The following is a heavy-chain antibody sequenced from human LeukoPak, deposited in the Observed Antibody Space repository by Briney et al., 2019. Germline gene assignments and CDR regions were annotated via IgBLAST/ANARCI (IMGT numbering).Heavy chain of an antibody. D-gene: IGHD3-3*01. J-gene: IGHJ5*02. CDR2: INHSGST. CDR3: ARVRVVNGHHA. CDR1: GGSFSGYY. Sequence: SETLSLTCAVYGGSFSGYYWSWIRRPPGKGLEWIGEINHSGSTNYNPSLKSRVTISVDTSKNQFPLKLSSVTAADTAVYYCARVRVVNGHHAWGQGTLVTVSS. V-gene: IGHV4-34*09.